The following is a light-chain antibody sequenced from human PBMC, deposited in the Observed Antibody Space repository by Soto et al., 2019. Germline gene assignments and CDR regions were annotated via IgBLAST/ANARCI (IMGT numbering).Light chain of an antibody. Sequence: QSVLTQPAYVSGSPGQSITISCTGTSSDVGGYNYVSWYQQHPGQAPKLMIYEVTNRPSGVSNRFSGSRSGNTASLTISGLQADDEADYYCTSYTSSNTLGVFGTGTKVTVL. CDR2: EVT. CDR1: SSDVGGYNY. CDR3: TSYTSSNTLGV. J-gene: IGLJ1*01. V-gene: IGLV2-14*01.